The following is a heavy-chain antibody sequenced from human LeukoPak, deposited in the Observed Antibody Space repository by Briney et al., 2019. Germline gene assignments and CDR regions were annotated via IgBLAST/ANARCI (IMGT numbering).Heavy chain of an antibody. V-gene: IGHV3-23*01. J-gene: IGHJ4*02. Sequence: PGGSLRLSCAASGFTFSSYAMSWVRQAPGKGPEWVSAISGSGGSTYYADSVKGRFTISRDNSKNTLYLQMNSLRAEDTAAYYCAKERVARTYYYDSSGYYGVDYWGQGTLVTVSS. CDR3: AKERVARTYYYDSSGYYGVDY. CDR1: GFTFSSYA. D-gene: IGHD3-22*01. CDR2: ISGSGGST.